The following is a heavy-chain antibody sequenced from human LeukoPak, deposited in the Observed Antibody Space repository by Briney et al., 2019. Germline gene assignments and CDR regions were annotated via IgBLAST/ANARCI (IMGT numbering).Heavy chain of an antibody. D-gene: IGHD3-9*01. CDR3: ARDPAFYDILTGYYNPHWFDP. V-gene: IGHV6-1*01. CDR1: GDSVSSNSAA. Sequence: SQTLSLTCAISGDSVSSNSAAWNWIRQSPSRGLEWLGRTYYRSKWYNDYAVSVKSRITINPDTSKNQFSLQLNSVTPEDTAVYYCARDPAFYDILTGYYNPHWFDPWGQGTLVTVSS. J-gene: IGHJ5*02. CDR2: TYYRSKWYN.